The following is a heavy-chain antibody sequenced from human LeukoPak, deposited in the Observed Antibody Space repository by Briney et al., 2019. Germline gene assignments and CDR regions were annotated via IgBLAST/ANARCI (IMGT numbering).Heavy chain of an antibody. CDR3: ARGQYSGSWSYYFDY. Sequence: SETLSLTCTVSGGSISSYYWNWIRQPPGKGLEWIGYISYSGSTNYKPSLKSRVTISLDTSKNQFSLQLSSVTAADTAVYYCARGQYSGSWSYYFDYWGQGTLVTASS. CDR2: ISYSGST. D-gene: IGHD6-13*01. CDR1: GGSISSYY. J-gene: IGHJ4*02. V-gene: IGHV4-59*01.